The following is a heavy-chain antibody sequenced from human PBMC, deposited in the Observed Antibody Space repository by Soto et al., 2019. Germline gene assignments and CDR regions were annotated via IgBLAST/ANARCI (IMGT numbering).Heavy chain of an antibody. CDR2: ISDSVHGA. V-gene: IGHV3-23*01. J-gene: IGHJ4*02. D-gene: IGHD6-19*01. CDR1: GFTFSDHA. Sequence: GGSLRLSCEASGFTFSDHAMSWVRRAPGKGLEWVAAISDSVHGAVYADSVKGRFTISRDNSKNTLYLQMNSLRGEDTGVYYCARDPGRAWSARIFGFWGQGTVVTVSS. CDR3: ARDPGRAWSARIFGF.